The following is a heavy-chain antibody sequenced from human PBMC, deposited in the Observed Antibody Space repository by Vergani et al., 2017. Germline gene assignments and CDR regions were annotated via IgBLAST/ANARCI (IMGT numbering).Heavy chain of an antibody. CDR2: ISSSGSTI. CDR3: ARGGGSYPFDY. Sequence: EVQLVESGGGLVQPGGSLRLSCAASGFTFSSYEMNWVRQAPGKGLEWVSYISSSGSTIYYADSVKGRFTISRDNSKNTLYLQMNSLRAEDTAVYYCARGGGSYPFDYWGQGTLVTVSS. D-gene: IGHD1-26*01. V-gene: IGHV3-48*03. CDR1: GFTFSSYE. J-gene: IGHJ4*02.